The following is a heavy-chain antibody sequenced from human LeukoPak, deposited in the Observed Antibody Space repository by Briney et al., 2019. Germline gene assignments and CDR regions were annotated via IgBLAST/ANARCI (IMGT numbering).Heavy chain of an antibody. CDR3: ARVNWNQGFDP. J-gene: IGHJ5*02. Sequence: GASVKVSCKASGYTFTGYYMHWVRQAPGQGLEWMGWINPNSGGTNYVQKFQGRVTMTRDTSISTAYMELSRLRSDDTAVYYCARVNWNQGFDPWGQGTLVTVSS. D-gene: IGHD1-20*01. CDR2: INPNSGGT. V-gene: IGHV1-2*02. CDR1: GYTFTGYY.